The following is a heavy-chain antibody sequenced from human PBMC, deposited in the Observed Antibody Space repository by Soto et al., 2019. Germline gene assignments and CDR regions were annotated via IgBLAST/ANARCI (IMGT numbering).Heavy chain of an antibody. D-gene: IGHD2-15*01. Sequence: EVQLVESGGGLVKPGGSLRLSCAASGFTFSSYSMNWVRQAPGKGLEWVSSISSSSSYIYYADSVKGRFTISRDNAKNSLYVQMNSLRAEDTAVYYCASDASAVVVVVAAIDYWGQGTLVTVSS. J-gene: IGHJ4*02. CDR2: ISSSSSYI. V-gene: IGHV3-21*01. CDR1: GFTFSSYS. CDR3: ASDASAVVVVVAAIDY.